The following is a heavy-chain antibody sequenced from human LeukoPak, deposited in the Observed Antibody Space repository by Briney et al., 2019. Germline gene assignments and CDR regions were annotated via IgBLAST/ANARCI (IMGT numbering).Heavy chain of an antibody. Sequence: GGSLRLSCAASGFTVSSNYVSWVRQAPGKGLEWVAVISYDGSNKYYADSVKGRFTISRDNSKNTLYLQMNSLRAEDTAVYYCAKNLDYWGQGTLVTVSS. CDR3: AKNLDY. J-gene: IGHJ4*02. CDR2: ISYDGSNK. V-gene: IGHV3-30*18. CDR1: GFTVSSNY.